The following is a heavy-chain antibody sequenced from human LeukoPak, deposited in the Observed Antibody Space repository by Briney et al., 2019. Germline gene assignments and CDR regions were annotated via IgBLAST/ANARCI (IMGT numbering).Heavy chain of an antibody. J-gene: IGHJ3*02. V-gene: IGHV4-61*02. CDR1: GGSICSGSYY. Sequence: SETLSLTCTVSGGSICSGSYYWSWIRQPAGKGLEWIGRIYTSGSTNYNPSLKSRVTISVDTSKNQFSLKLSSVTAADTAVYYCARDRPRYSYGLGEDAFDIWGQGTMVTVSS. D-gene: IGHD5-18*01. CDR3: ARDRPRYSYGLGEDAFDI. CDR2: IYTSGST.